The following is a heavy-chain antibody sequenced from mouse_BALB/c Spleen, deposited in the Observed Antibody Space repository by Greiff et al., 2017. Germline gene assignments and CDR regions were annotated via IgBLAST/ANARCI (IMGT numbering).Heavy chain of an antibody. J-gene: IGHJ4*01. V-gene: IGHV5-6-4*01. D-gene: IGHD1-1*01. CDR2: ISSGGSYT. CDR1: GFTFSSYT. Sequence: EVKVVESGGGLVKPGGSLKLSCAASGFTFSSYTMSWVRQTPEKRLEWVATISSGGSYTYYPDSVKGRFTISRDNAKNTLYLQMSSLKSEDTAMYYCTRVGTYYGSTHYYAMDYWGQGTSVTVSA. CDR3: TRVGTYYGSTHYYAMDY.